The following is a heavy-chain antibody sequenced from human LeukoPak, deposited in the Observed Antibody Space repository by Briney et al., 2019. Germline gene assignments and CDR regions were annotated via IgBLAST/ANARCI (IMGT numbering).Heavy chain of an antibody. D-gene: IGHD3-10*01. CDR1: GYSFTSYW. Sequence: GESLKISGKGSGYSFTSYWSSWVGQMPGKGLEGRGRIDPSDSYTNNSTSFQGHVTISADKSISTAYLQRSSLKASDTAMYYCARHLENGSGSYYHWYYYGMDVWDKGTTVTVSS. CDR2: IDPSDSYT. V-gene: IGHV5-10-1*01. CDR3: ARHLENGSGSYYHWYYYGMDV. J-gene: IGHJ6*04.